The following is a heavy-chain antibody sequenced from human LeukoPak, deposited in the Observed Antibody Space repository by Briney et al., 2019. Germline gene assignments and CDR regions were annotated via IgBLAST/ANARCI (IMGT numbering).Heavy chain of an antibody. Sequence: GGSLRLSCAASGFTFSRYWMSWVRQAPGKGPEWVANIKQDGSEKYYVDSVKGRLTISKDNAKNSLYLQMNSLRAEDTAVYYCARDSPGYGGYDFWGQGTLATVSS. V-gene: IGHV3-7*01. CDR1: GFTFSRYW. CDR2: IKQDGSEK. J-gene: IGHJ4*02. CDR3: ARDSPGYGGYDF. D-gene: IGHD5-12*01.